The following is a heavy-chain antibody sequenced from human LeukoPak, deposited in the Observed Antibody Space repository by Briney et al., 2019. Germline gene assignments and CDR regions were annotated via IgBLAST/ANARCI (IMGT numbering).Heavy chain of an antibody. CDR2: INHSGST. Sequence: PSETLSLTCTVSGGSISGYYWTWIRQPPGKGLEWIGKINHSGSTTYKPSLKSRVTISVDTSKNHFSLRLTSVTAADTAVYYCARGPCSTSCHRSWYFDYWGQGTLVTVSS. CDR3: ARGPCSTSCHRSWYFDY. V-gene: IGHV4-34*01. D-gene: IGHD2-2*01. J-gene: IGHJ4*02. CDR1: GGSISGYY.